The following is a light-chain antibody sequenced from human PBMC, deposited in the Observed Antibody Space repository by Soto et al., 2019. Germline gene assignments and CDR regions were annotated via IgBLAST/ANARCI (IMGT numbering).Light chain of an antibody. CDR1: QSVGSN. V-gene: IGKV3-15*01. CDR3: QQYNNWPRWT. CDR2: GAS. J-gene: IGKJ1*01. Sequence: EIVMTQSPATLSVSPGERATLSCRASQSVGSNLAWYQQKPGQAPRLLIYGASTRATGIPARFSGSGSGTEFTLTISSLQSDDVAVYYCQQYNNWPRWTFGQGTKVEIK.